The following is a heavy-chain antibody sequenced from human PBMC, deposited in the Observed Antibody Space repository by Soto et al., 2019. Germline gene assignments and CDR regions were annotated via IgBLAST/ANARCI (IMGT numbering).Heavy chain of an antibody. V-gene: IGHV4-39*01. D-gene: IGHD2-21*01. CDR1: GGSISSSSYY. CDR2: IYYSGRI. Sequence: PSETLSLTCTVSGGSISSSSYYWDWIRQPPGKGLEWIGSIYYSGRIYYNPSLKSRVPLSVDTSKNQFSLKLSSVTAADTAAYYCARRMSGDNGFDHWGQGTLVTVAS. J-gene: IGHJ5*02. CDR3: ARRMSGDNGFDH.